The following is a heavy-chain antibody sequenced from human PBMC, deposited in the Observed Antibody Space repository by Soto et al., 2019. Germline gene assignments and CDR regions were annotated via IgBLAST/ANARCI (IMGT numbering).Heavy chain of an antibody. J-gene: IGHJ4*02. CDR3: ARAAMGGSSWPFDY. CDR1: GGSISSSNW. CDR2: IYHSGST. V-gene: IGHV4-4*02. Sequence: QVQLQESGPGLVKPSGTLSLTCAVSGGSISSSNWWSWVRQPPGKGMEWIGEIYHSGSTNYNPSLKSRVTISVDKSKNLCSLTLNSVTAADSAVYHCARAAMGGSSWPFDYWGQGTLVTVSS. D-gene: IGHD6-13*01.